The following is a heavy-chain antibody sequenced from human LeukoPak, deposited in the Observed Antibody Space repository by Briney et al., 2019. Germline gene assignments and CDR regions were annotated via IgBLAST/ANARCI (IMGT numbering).Heavy chain of an antibody. CDR3: ARDRIPTSSGWYGWFDP. CDR2: INHSGST. CDR1: GGSFSGYY. V-gene: IGHV4-34*01. D-gene: IGHD6-19*01. Sequence: PSETLSLTCAVYGGSFSGYYWNWIRQPPGKGLEWIGEINHSGSTNYNPSLKSRVTISVDTSKNQFSLKLSSVTAADTAVYYCARDRIPTSSGWYGWFDPWGQGTLVTVSS. J-gene: IGHJ5*02.